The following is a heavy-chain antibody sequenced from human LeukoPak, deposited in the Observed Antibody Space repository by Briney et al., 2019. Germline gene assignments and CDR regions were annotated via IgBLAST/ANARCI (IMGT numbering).Heavy chain of an antibody. J-gene: IGHJ6*02. CDR1: GGSITSSSYY. Sequence: KPSETLSLTCSVSGGSITSSSYYWGWIRQSPEKGLEWIGSIYYTGGTYYSPSLKSRVTISVDTSKNQFSLKLSSVTAADTAMYYCATYSSSWSLGVWGQGTTVTVSS. D-gene: IGHD6-13*01. CDR3: ATYSSSWSLGV. CDR2: IYYTGGT. V-gene: IGHV4-39*01.